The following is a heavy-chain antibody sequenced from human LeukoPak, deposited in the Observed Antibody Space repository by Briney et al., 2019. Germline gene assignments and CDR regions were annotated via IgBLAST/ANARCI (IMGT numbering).Heavy chain of an antibody. Sequence: GASVTVSFKASGYTFTVYYMHWVRQAPGQGPEWMGWINPNSGGTNYSQKFQGRVTITRDTSISKAYMELRRLRYEDTAVYYCARVVTDISAAGPTHYYYYYYMDVWGKGTTVTVSS. CDR2: INPNSGGT. D-gene: IGHD6-13*01. J-gene: IGHJ6*03. V-gene: IGHV1-2*02. CDR3: ARVVTDISAAGPTHYYYYYYMDV. CDR1: GYTFTVYY.